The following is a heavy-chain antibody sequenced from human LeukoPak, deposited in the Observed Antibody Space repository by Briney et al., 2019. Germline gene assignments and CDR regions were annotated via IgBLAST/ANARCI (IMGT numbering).Heavy chain of an antibody. J-gene: IGHJ4*02. D-gene: IGHD3-3*01. CDR2: ISSSGSTI. CDR3: ARDFWSGSPD. V-gene: IGHV3-11*04. Sequence: GGSLRLSCAASGFTFSSDAMSWIRQAPGKGLEWVSYISSSGSTIYYADSVKGRLTISRDNAKNSLYLQMNSLRVEDTAVYYCARDFWSGSPDWGQGTLVTVSS. CDR1: GFTFSSDA.